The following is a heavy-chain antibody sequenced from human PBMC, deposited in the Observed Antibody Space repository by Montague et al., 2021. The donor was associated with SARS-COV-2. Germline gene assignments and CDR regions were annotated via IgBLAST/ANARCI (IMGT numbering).Heavy chain of an antibody. Sequence: PALVKPTQTLTLTCTFSGFSLSTSGMCVSWIRQPPGNALEWLARIDWDDDKYYSTSLKTRLTISKDTSKNQVVLTMTNMDPVDTATYYCARVSSSWSQDYYYYMDVWGKGTTVTVSS. CDR1: GFSLSTSGMC. CDR3: ARVSSSWSQDYYYYMDV. J-gene: IGHJ6*03. V-gene: IGHV2-70*11. D-gene: IGHD6-13*01. CDR2: IDWDDDK.